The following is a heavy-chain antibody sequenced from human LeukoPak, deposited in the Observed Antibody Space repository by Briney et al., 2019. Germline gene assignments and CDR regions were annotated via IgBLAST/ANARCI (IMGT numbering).Heavy chain of an antibody. V-gene: IGHV3-64*01. J-gene: IGHJ4*02. CDR3: ARELTGFDY. D-gene: IGHD3-10*01. Sequence: PGGSLRLSCAASGFTFSSYAMHWVRQAPGKGLEYVSAISSNGGSTYYANSVKGRFTISRDNSKNTLYLQMNSLRAEDTAVYYCARELTGFDYWGQGTLVTVSS. CDR1: GFTFSSYA. CDR2: ISSNGGST.